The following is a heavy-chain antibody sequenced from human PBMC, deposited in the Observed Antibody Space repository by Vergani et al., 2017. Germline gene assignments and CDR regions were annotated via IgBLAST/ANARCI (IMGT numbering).Heavy chain of an antibody. J-gene: IGHJ6*02. V-gene: IGHV4-4*08. CDR2: IYTSGST. Sequence: QVQLQESGPGLVKPSETLSLTCTVSGGSISSYYWSWIRQPPGKGLEWIGRIYTSGSTNYNPSLKSRVTISVDTSKNQFSLKLSSVTAADTAVYYCAREYCTKRNYYYYGMDVWGQGTTVTVSS. D-gene: IGHD2-8*01. CDR3: AREYCTKRNYYYYGMDV. CDR1: GGSISSYY.